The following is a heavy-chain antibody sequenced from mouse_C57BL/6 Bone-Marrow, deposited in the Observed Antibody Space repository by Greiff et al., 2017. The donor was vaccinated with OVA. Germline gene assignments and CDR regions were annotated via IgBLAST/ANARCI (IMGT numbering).Heavy chain of an antibody. V-gene: IGHV1-76*01. J-gene: IGHJ2*01. CDR2: IYPGSGNT. Sequence: QVHVKQSGAELVRPGASVKLSCKASGYTFTDYYINWVKQRPGQGLEWIARIYPGSGNTYYNEKFKGKATLTAEKSSSTAYMQLSSLTSEDSAVYFCARSRGYYGSDYWGQGTTLTVSS. D-gene: IGHD1-1*01. CDR3: ARSRGYYGSDY. CDR1: GYTFTDYY.